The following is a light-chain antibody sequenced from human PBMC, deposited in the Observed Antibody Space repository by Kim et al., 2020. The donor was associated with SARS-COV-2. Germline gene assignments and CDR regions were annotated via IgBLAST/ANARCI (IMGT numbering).Light chain of an antibody. Sequence: EIVLTQSPGTLSLSPGERATLSCRASQSVSSSYLAWYQQKPGQAPRLLIYGASSRATGIPDRCSGSGSGTDFTLTISRLEPEDFAVYYCQQNVDSARTFGQGTKVDIK. V-gene: IGKV3-20*01. J-gene: IGKJ1*01. CDR2: GAS. CDR1: QSVSSSY. CDR3: QQNVDSART.